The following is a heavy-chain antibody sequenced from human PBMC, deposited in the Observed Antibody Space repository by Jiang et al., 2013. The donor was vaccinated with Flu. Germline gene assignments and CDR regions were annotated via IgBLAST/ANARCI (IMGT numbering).Heavy chain of an antibody. Sequence: KFQGRVTMTRNTSISTAYMELSSLRSEDTAVYYCARGRGSTGTTQDYWGQGTLVTVSS. V-gene: IGHV1-8*01. D-gene: IGHD1-1*01. J-gene: IGHJ4*02. CDR3: ARGRGSTGTTQDY.